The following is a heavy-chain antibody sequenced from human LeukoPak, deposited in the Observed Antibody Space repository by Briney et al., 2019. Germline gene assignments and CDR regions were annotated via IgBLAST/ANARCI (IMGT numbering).Heavy chain of an antibody. Sequence: GGSLRLSCAASGFTFSSYGMHWVRQAPGKGLEWVAVISYDGSNKYYADSVKGRFTISRDNSKNTLYLQMNSLRAEDTAVYYCAKSAWFGELWDYWGQGTLVTVSS. D-gene: IGHD3-10*01. V-gene: IGHV3-30*18. J-gene: IGHJ4*02. CDR3: AKSAWFGELWDY. CDR1: GFTFSSYG. CDR2: ISYDGSNK.